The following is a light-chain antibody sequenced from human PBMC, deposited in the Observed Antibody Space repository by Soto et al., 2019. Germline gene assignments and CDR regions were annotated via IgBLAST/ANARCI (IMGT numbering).Light chain of an antibody. CDR2: LGS. CDR1: QGLLHTSGDNY. J-gene: IGKJ1*01. Sequence: DMVMTPFPLSLSLSPREPYCVWFLPSQGLLHTSGDNYLDWYLQRPGQSPQLLIYLGSKRATGVSDRFSGSGSGTRFTLRISRVEAEDVGFYYCMQAQQIPRTFGQGTKVDIK. V-gene: IGKV2-28*01. CDR3: MQAQQIPRT.